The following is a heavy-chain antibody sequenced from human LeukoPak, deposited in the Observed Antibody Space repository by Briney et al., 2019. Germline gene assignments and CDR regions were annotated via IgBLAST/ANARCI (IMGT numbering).Heavy chain of an antibody. D-gene: IGHD6-6*01. CDR3: ARDRQRIAARSGLSY. CDR1: GFTFSSYA. J-gene: IGHJ4*02. Sequence: RSGGSLRLSCAASGFTFSSYAMHWVRQAPGKGLEWVAVISYDGSNKYYADSVKGRFTISRDNSKNTLYLQMNSLRAEDTAVYYCARDRQRIAARSGLSYWGQGTLVTVSS. CDR2: ISYDGSNK. V-gene: IGHV3-30*04.